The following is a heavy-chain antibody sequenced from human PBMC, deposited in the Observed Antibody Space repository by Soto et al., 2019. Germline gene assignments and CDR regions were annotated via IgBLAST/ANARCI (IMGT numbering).Heavy chain of an antibody. J-gene: IGHJ4*02. Sequence: ASVKVSCKASGYIVSSYNMHWVRQAPGQGLEWMGIINPSGGRTSHAQKFQDRATMTRDTSTSTVYMELSSLRSEHTAVYYCARTYCAADCPRRDFDYWGQGTLVTVSS. CDR3: ARTYCAADCPRRDFDY. CDR1: GYIVSSYN. CDR2: INPSGGRT. D-gene: IGHD2-21*02. V-gene: IGHV1-46*01.